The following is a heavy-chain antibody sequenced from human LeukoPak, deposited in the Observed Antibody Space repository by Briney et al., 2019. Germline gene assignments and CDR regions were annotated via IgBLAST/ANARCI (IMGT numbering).Heavy chain of an antibody. CDR1: GGSISSSSYY. Sequence: SETLSLTCTVSGGSISSSSYYWGWIRQPPGKGLEWIVSIYYSGSTYYNPSLKSRVTITVVTSKNQISRKLSSVTAAGTAVYYCAGGGCTSCYIGSNRFDPGGRGTLVTVSA. D-gene: IGHD2-2*02. J-gene: IGHJ5*02. V-gene: IGHV4-39*01. CDR2: IYYSGST. CDR3: AGGGCTSCYIGSNRFDP.